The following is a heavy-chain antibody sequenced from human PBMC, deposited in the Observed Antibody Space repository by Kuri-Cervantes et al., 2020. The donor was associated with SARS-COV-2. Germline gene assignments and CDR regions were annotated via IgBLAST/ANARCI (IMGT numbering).Heavy chain of an antibody. CDR3: ARGLHYGDYSLGIDY. CDR1: GFTFSSYA. D-gene: IGHD4-17*01. Sequence: GGSLRLSCAASGFTFSSYAMHWVRQAPGKGLEWVAVISYDGSNKYYADSVKGRFTTSRDNSKNTLYLQMNSLRAEDTAVYYCARGLHYGDYSLGIDYWGQGTLVTVSS. J-gene: IGHJ4*02. CDR2: ISYDGSNK. V-gene: IGHV3-30*14.